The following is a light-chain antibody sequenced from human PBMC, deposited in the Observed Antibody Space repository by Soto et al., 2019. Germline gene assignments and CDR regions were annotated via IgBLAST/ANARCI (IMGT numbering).Light chain of an antibody. CDR2: DAS. Sequence: DIQMTQSPSSLSASVGARVPITCRASQGISNYLAWYPQKPGKVPNLLIYDASNLEGGVPSRFSGSGSGTEFTLTISSLQPDDFATYYCQQYQSSWTFGQGTKVDI. CDR3: QQYQSSWT. CDR1: QGISNY. V-gene: IGKV1-5*01. J-gene: IGKJ1*01.